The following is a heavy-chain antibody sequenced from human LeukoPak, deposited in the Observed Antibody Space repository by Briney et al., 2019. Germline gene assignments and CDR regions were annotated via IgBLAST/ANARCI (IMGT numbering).Heavy chain of an antibody. J-gene: IGHJ6*03. CDR1: GGSISSGSYY. CDR3: ARLHYYYYMDV. V-gene: IGHV4-61*02. CDR2: IYTSGST. Sequence: SETLSLTCTVSGGSISSGSYYWSWIRQPAGKGLEWIGRIYTSGSTNYNPSLKSRVTISVDTSKNQFSLKLSSVTAADTAVYYCARLHYYYYMDVWGKGTTVTVSS.